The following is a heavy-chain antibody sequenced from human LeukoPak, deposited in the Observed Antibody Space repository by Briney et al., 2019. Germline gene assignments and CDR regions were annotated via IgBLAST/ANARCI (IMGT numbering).Heavy chain of an antibody. CDR3: ARAASSDIVVVVAATGAFDI. V-gene: IGHV4-4*02. J-gene: IGHJ3*02. D-gene: IGHD2-15*01. Sequence: SSETLSLICAVSGGSISSSNWWSWVRQPPGKGLEWIGEIYHSGSTNYNPSLKSRVTISVDKSKNQFSLKLSSVTAADTAVYYCARAASSDIVVVVAATGAFDIWGQGTMVTVSS. CDR2: IYHSGST. CDR1: GGSISSSNW.